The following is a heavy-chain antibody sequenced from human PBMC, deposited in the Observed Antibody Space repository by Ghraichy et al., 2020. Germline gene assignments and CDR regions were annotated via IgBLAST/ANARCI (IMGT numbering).Heavy chain of an antibody. CDR2: IYSGGSI. CDR1: GFTVSSSF. J-gene: IGHJ4*02. Sequence: GGSLRLSCAASGFTVSSSFMSWVRQAPGKGLQWVSIIYSGGSIYYADSVKGRFTISRDNSKNTLFLQKNTLRPEDTAVYYCARVMNSWSGYDYHPRFFEYWGQGTLVTVSS. CDR3: ARVMNSWSGYDYHPRFFEY. V-gene: IGHV3-53*01. D-gene: IGHD5-12*01.